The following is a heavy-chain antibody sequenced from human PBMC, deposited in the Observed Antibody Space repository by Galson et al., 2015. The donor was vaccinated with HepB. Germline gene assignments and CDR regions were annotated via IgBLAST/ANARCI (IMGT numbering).Heavy chain of an antibody. CDR2: INPNSGGT. J-gene: IGHJ4*02. Sequence: SVKVSCKASGYTFTGYYMHWVRQAPGQGLEWMGWINPNSGGTNYAQKFQGRVTMTRDTSISTAYMELSRLRSDDTAVYYCATDLYSSSWYEGGPFDYWGQGTLVTVSS. D-gene: IGHD6-13*01. V-gene: IGHV1-2*02. CDR1: GYTFTGYY. CDR3: ATDLYSSSWYEGGPFDY.